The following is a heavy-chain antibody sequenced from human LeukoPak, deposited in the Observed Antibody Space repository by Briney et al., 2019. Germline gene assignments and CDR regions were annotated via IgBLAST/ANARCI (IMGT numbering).Heavy chain of an antibody. CDR3: ARDRRYDSGVDY. Sequence: GGSLRLSCAASGFTFSTYTMNWVRQPPGKGLEWVSNIATSSSTIYYADSVKGRFTISRDNAKNSLFLQMNSLRAEDTAVYYCARDRRYDSGVDYWGQGTLVTVSS. V-gene: IGHV3-48*04. D-gene: IGHD3-22*01. CDR2: IATSSSTI. J-gene: IGHJ4*02. CDR1: GFTFSTYT.